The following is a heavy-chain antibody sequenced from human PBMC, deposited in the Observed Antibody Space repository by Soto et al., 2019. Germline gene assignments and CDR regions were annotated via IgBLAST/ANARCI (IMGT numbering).Heavy chain of an antibody. CDR3: ARDRYSSGWADAWFDP. D-gene: IGHD6-19*01. CDR1: GGPLSSYA. CDR2: IIPIFGTA. Sequence: APGKGSCKASGGPLSSYAISRGRQAPGQGLEWMGGIIPIFGTANYAQKFQGRVTITADESTSTAYMELSSLRSEDTAVYYCARDRYSSGWADAWFDPWGQGTLVTVSS. J-gene: IGHJ5*02. V-gene: IGHV1-69*13.